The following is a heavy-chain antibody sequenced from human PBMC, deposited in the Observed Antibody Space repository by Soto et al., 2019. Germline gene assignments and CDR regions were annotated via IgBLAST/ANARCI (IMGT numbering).Heavy chain of an antibody. D-gene: IGHD1-1*01. Sequence: GSLRLSCAASRFTFSNFAMSWVRQAPGKGLEWISSIGVSEGSTYYTDSVRGRFTISRDNSKNTLYLQMNSLRVEDTALYYCAKVMYTWNDVAAFDSWGQGTLVTVSS. V-gene: IGHV3-23*01. CDR1: RFTFSNFA. J-gene: IGHJ4*02. CDR2: IGVSEGST. CDR3: AKVMYTWNDVAAFDS.